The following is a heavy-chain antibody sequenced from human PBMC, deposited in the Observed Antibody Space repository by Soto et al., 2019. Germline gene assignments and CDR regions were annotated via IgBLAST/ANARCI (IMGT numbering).Heavy chain of an antibody. CDR2: ISGSGGST. Sequence: PVGSLRLSCAASGFTFSSYAMSWVRQAPGKGLEWVSAISGSGGSTYYADSVKGRFTISRDNSKNTLYLQMHSLRAEDTAVYYCAVASPDYYDSSGYYYWGQGTLVTVSS. CDR3: AVASPDYYDSSGYYY. J-gene: IGHJ4*02. D-gene: IGHD3-22*01. CDR1: GFTFSSYA. V-gene: IGHV3-23*01.